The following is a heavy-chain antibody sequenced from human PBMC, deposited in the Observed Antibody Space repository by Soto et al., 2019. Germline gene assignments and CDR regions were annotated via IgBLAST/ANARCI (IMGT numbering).Heavy chain of an antibody. D-gene: IGHD2-8*01. CDR3: ARGKMGWFDP. V-gene: IGHV4-34*01. CDR1: GGSFSGYY. Sequence: QVQLQQWGAGLLKPSETLSLTCAVYGGSFSGYYWSWIRQPPGKGLEWIGEINHSGSTNYHPSLKSRVTISVDTSKNQFSLKLSSVTAADTAVYYCARGKMGWFDPWGQGTLVTVSS. CDR2: INHSGST. J-gene: IGHJ5*02.